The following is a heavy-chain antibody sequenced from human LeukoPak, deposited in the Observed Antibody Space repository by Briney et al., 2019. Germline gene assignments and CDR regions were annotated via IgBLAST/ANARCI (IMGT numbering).Heavy chain of an antibody. V-gene: IGHV4-59*01. J-gene: IGHJ3*02. CDR1: GGSISSYY. D-gene: IGHD3-10*01. CDR2: IYYSGST. CDR3: ARDAGTMVRGVIIGAFDI. Sequence: PSETLSLTCTVSGGSISSYYWSWIRQPPGKDLEWIGYIYYSGSTNYNPSLKSRVTISVDTSKNQFSLKLSSVPAADTAVYYCARDAGTMVRGVIIGAFDIWGQGTMVTVSS.